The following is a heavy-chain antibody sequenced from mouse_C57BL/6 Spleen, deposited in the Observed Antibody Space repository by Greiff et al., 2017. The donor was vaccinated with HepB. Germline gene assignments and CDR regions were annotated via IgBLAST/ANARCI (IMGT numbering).Heavy chain of an antibody. CDR3: VRHASPYDYDTWFAY. J-gene: IGHJ3*01. CDR2: IRSKSNNYAT. CDR1: GFSFNTYA. V-gene: IGHV10-1*01. Sequence: EVQLVESGGGLVQPKGSLKLSCAASGFSFNTYAMNWVRQAPGKGLEWVARIRSKSNNYATYYADSVKDRFTISRDDSESMLYLQMNNLKTEDTAMYYCVRHASPYDYDTWFAYWGQGTLVTVSA. D-gene: IGHD2-4*01.